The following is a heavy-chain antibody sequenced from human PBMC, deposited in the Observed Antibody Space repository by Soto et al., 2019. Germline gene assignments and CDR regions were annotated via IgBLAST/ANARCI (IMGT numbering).Heavy chain of an antibody. CDR2: IIPIVGTA. V-gene: IGHV1-69*13. Sequence: SVKVSCKASGGTFSSYAISWVRQAPGQGLEWMGGIIPIVGTANYAQKFQGRVTITADESTSTAYMELSSLRSEDTAVYYCARTHIVVVTATLTYGMDVWGQGTTVTVS. D-gene: IGHD2-21*02. CDR1: GGTFSSYA. CDR3: ARTHIVVVTATLTYGMDV. J-gene: IGHJ6*02.